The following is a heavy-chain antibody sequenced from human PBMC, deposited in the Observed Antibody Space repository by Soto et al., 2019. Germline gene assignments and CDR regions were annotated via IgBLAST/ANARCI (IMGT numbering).Heavy chain of an antibody. CDR3: ARLRLGQQLVHWFDP. Sequence: SETLSLTCTVSGGSISSYYWSWIRQPPGKGLEWIGYIYYSGSTNYNPSLKSRVTISVDTSKNQFSLKLSSVTAADTAVYYCARLRLGQQLVHWFDPWGQGTLVTVSS. D-gene: IGHD6-13*01. J-gene: IGHJ5*02. V-gene: IGHV4-59*08. CDR2: IYYSGST. CDR1: GGSISSYY.